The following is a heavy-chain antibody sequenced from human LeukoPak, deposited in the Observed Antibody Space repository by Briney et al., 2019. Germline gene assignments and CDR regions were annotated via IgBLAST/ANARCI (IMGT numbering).Heavy chain of an antibody. D-gene: IGHD6-19*01. CDR2: ISRGSSDI. J-gene: IGHJ6*03. V-gene: IGHV3-21*05. Sequence: PGGSLRLSCAASGFTFSSYSMNWVRQAPGRVLEWISYISRGSSDIYYADSVKGRFTISRDNAKNSLYLQMNSLRPEDTAFYYCVRDGGWYKRGLDYYYYYMDVWGKGTTVTVSS. CDR3: VRDGGWYKRGLDYYYYYMDV. CDR1: GFTFSSYS.